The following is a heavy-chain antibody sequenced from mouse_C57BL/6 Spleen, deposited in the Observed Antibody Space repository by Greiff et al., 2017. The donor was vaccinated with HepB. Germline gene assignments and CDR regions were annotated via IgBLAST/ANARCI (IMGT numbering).Heavy chain of an antibody. D-gene: IGHD1-1*01. Sequence: VQLQQPGAELVKPGASVKLSCKASGYTFTSYWMQWVKQRPGQGLEWIGEIDPSDSYTNYNQKFKGKATLTVDTSSSTAYMQLSSLTSEDSAVYYCARSRTVVSFDYWGQGTTLTVSS. CDR3: ARSRTVVSFDY. J-gene: IGHJ2*01. CDR1: GYTFTSYW. V-gene: IGHV1-50*01. CDR2: IDPSDSYT.